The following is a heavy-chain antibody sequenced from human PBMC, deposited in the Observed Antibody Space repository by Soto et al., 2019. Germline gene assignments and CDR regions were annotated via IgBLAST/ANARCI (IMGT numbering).Heavy chain of an antibody. V-gene: IGHV3-15*01. CDR1: GFTFSNAW. D-gene: IGHD1-26*01. CDR2: IKSKTDGGTT. Sequence: GGSLRLSCAASGFTFSNAWMSWVRQAPGKGLEWVGRIKSKTDGGTTAYAAPVKGRFTISRDDSKNTLYLQMNSLKTEDTAVYYCTTAILGCDAFDIWGQGTMVTVSS. J-gene: IGHJ3*02. CDR3: TTAILGCDAFDI.